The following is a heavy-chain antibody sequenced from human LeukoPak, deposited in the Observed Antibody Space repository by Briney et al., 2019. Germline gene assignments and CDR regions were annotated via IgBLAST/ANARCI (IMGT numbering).Heavy chain of an antibody. Sequence: SSVKVSCKASGGTFSSYAISWVRQAPGQGLEWMGGIIPIFGTANYAQKFQGRVTITADESTSTAYMELSSLRSEDTAVYYCARISGSGIMILPVGAFDIWGQGTMVTASS. CDR2: IIPIFGTA. CDR1: GGTFSSYA. V-gene: IGHV1-69*01. D-gene: IGHD3-16*01. CDR3: ARISGSGIMILPVGAFDI. J-gene: IGHJ3*02.